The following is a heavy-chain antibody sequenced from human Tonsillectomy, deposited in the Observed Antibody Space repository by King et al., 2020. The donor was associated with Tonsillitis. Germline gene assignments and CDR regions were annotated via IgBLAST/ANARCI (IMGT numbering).Heavy chain of an antibody. Sequence: VQLVESGAEVKKPGASVKVSCKASEYTFTSYDINWVRQATGQGLEWMKWMNPNSGHTGYAQKFQGRVTMTRNTSISTAYMELSSLRSEDTAVYYCARGGYNYGHGEYFHRWGQGTLVTVSS. CDR1: EYTFTSYD. D-gene: IGHD5-18*01. J-gene: IGHJ1*01. V-gene: IGHV1-8*01. CDR3: ARGGYNYGHGEYFHR. CDR2: MNPNSGHT.